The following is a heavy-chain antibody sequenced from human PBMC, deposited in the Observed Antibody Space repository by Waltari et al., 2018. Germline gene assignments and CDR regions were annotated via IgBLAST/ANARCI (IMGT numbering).Heavy chain of an antibody. CDR3: ARAVEPDY. J-gene: IGHJ4*02. D-gene: IGHD2-15*01. V-gene: IGHV3-23*04. Sequence: EVQLVESGGGLVQPGGSLRLSCAASGFTFTSYAMSWGRQAPGKGLEGVSAISDGGGNTYYADSIKGRFTISRDNSKNTLYLQMKSLRIEDTAVYHCARAVEPDYWGQGTLVTVSS. CDR1: GFTFTSYA. CDR2: ISDGGGNT.